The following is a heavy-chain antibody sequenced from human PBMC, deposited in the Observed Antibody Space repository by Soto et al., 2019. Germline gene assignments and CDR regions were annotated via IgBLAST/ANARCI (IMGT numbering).Heavy chain of an antibody. CDR1: GFTFSSYA. D-gene: IGHD2-2*02. CDR3: AKDLERFHIVVVPAAITSGMDV. J-gene: IGHJ6*02. Sequence: EVQLLESGGGLVQPGGSLRLSCAASGFTFSSYAMSWVRQAPGKGLEWVSAISGSGGSTYYADSVKGRFTISRDNSKNTLYLQMNSLRAEDTAVYYCAKDLERFHIVVVPAAITSGMDVWGQGTTVTVSS. CDR2: ISGSGGST. V-gene: IGHV3-23*01.